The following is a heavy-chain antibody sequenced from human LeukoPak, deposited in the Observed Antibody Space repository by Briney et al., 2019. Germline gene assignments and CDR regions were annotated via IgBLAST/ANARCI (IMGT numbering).Heavy chain of an antibody. V-gene: IGHV3-43*02. J-gene: IGHJ4*02. CDR2: ISGDGGST. D-gene: IGHD5-12*01. Sequence: PGGSLRLSCAASGFTFDDYAMHWVRQAPGKGLEWVSLISGDGGSTYYADSVKGRFTISKDNGKNSLFLQMNSLRTEDTATYYCVKGRGGYVKYKTFDYWGQGTLVTVSS. CDR1: GFTFDDYA. CDR3: VKGRGGYVKYKTFDY.